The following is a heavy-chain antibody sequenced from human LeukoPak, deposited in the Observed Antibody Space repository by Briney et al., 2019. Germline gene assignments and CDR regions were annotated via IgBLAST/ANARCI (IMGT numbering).Heavy chain of an antibody. CDR2: IIPILGIA. V-gene: IGHV1-69*04. J-gene: IGHJ4*02. CDR3: ARGARISSSWYSSV. CDR1: GGTFSSYA. Sequence: GASVKVSCKASGGTFSSYAISWVRQAPGQGLEWMGRIIPILGIANYAQKFQGRVTITADKSTSTAYMELSSLRSEDTAVYYCARGARISSSWYSSVWGQGTLITVS. D-gene: IGHD2-2*01.